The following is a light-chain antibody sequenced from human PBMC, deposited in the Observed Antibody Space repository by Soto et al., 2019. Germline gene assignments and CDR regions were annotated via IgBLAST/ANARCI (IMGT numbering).Light chain of an antibody. CDR3: QQSDSTLWT. CDR1: QSISSY. CDR2: AAS. V-gene: IGKV1-39*01. Sequence: DIQMTQSPSSLSASVGDRVTITCRASQSISSYLNWYQQKPGKAPKLLIYAASSLQSGVPSRFSGSGSGTDFTITISRLQPEDFATYYWQQSDSTLWTFGQGTKVDIK. J-gene: IGKJ1*01.